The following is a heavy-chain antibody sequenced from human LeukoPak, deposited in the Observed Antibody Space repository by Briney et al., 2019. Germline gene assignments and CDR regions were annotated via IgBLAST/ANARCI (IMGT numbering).Heavy chain of an antibody. J-gene: IGHJ4*02. CDR2: ISQSGST. V-gene: IGHV4-34*01. D-gene: IGHD1-1*01. CDR3: ARRGTPPQLRHVDY. Sequence: SETLSLTCAVYGGSFSYYYWTWIRQPPGKGLEWIGVISQSGSTNYNSSLKSRVTISVDTSKNQFSLKLSSLTAADTAVYYCARRGTPPQLRHVDYWGQGTLVTVSS. CDR1: GGSFSYYY.